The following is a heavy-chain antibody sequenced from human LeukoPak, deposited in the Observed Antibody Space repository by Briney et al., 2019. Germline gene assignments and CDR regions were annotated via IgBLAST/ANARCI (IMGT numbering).Heavy chain of an antibody. V-gene: IGHV4-4*02. CDR2: ILHTGPT. CDR1: GVSITDNW. Sequence: PSETLSLTCAVSGVSITDNWWSWFRQPPGKGLEWIGEILHTGPTNFNPSLKSRVTISMDKSKNQLSLRLNSVTAADTAIYYCVRGGTYYLPYWGQGILVTVSS. CDR3: VRGGTYYLPY. D-gene: IGHD1-26*01. J-gene: IGHJ4*02.